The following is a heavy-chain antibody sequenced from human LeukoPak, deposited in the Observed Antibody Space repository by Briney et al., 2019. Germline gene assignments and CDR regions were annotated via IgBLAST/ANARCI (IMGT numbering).Heavy chain of an antibody. CDR2: ISGSGGST. V-gene: IGHV3-23*01. J-gene: IGHJ4*02. Sequence: GGSLRLSCAASGFTFSSYAMSWVRQAPGKGLEWVSAISGSGGSTYYADSVKGRFTISRDNSKNTLYLQMNSLRAEDTAVYYCAKDAQFYRGSYYGPPFDYWGQGTLVTVSS. CDR1: GFTFSSYA. D-gene: IGHD1-26*01. CDR3: AKDAQFYRGSYYGPPFDY.